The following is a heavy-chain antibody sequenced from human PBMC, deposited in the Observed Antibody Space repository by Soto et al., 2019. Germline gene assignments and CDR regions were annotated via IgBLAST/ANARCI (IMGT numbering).Heavy chain of an antibody. CDR1: GASISSYY. V-gene: IGHV4-59*01. CDR3: ARGIAAAGFDY. CDR2: IYYSEST. J-gene: IGHJ4*02. Sequence: QVQLQESGPGLVKPSETLSLTCTVSGASISSYYWSWIRQPPGKGLEWIGYIYYSESTKYNPSLKSRVTISVDTSKIQFSLKLNSVTAADAAVYYCARGIAAAGFDYWGQGTLVTVSS. D-gene: IGHD6-13*01.